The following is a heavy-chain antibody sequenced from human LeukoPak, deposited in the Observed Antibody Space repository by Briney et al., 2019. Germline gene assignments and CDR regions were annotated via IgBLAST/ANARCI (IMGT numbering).Heavy chain of an antibody. J-gene: IGHJ5*02. D-gene: IGHD2-2*01. V-gene: IGHV3-21*01. CDR1: GFTFSNYS. Sequence: GGSLRLSCVASGFTFSNYSMNWVRQAPGKGLEWVSSISSSSSYIYYADSVKGRFTISRDNAKNSLYLQMNSLRAEDTAVYYCAREDIVVVPAAHNWFDPWGQGTLVTVSS. CDR2: ISSSSSYI. CDR3: AREDIVVVPAAHNWFDP.